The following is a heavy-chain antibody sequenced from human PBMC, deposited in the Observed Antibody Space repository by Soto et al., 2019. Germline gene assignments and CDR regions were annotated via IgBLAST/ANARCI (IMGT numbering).Heavy chain of an antibody. Sequence: EVQLLDSGGGLVQPGGSLRLSCAASGFTFSNHAMSWVRQAPGTGLEWVSAIDGGGTRTYYADSVKGRFTISRDNYMNTLYLQMDSLRAEDTAIYSCTKEHSNYPDNWFDPWGQGTRVTVSS. CDR1: GFTFSNHA. D-gene: IGHD4-4*01. V-gene: IGHV3-23*01. CDR3: TKEHSNYPDNWFDP. J-gene: IGHJ5*02. CDR2: IDGGGTRT.